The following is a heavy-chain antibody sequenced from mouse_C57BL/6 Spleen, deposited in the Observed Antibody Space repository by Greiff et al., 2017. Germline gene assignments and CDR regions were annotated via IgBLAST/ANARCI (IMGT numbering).Heavy chain of an antibody. V-gene: IGHV1-64*01. D-gene: IGHD3-2*02. Sequence: VQLQQPGAELVKPGASVKLSCKSSGYTFTSYWMHWVKQRPGQGLEWIGMIHPNSCSTKYTEKFKSKATLTVDKYASTAYMQLSSLTSEDSAVYYCARRTAQASYYAMDYWGQGTSVTVSS. CDR2: IHPNSCST. J-gene: IGHJ4*01. CDR3: ARRTAQASYYAMDY. CDR1: GYTFTSYW.